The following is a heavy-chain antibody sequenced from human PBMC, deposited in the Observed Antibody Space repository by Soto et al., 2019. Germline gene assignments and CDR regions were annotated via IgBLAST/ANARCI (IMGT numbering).Heavy chain of an antibody. J-gene: IGHJ3*01. CDR1: GFTFNTYV. CDR3: AKDGGSTGYSGYDSFEV. D-gene: IGHD3-22*01. CDR2: ITGRGGST. V-gene: IGHV3-23*01. Sequence: EVQLLESGGGLVQPGGSLRLSCAASGFTFNTYVMSWVRQAPGKGLEWVLAITGRGGSTYYADSVRDRFTISRDNSKNSLYVQLNCLRAEDTAVYYCAKDGGSTGYSGYDSFEVWGRGTMFSGSS.